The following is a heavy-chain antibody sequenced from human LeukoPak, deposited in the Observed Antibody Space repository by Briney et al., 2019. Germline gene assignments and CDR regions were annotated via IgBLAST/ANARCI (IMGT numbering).Heavy chain of an antibody. V-gene: IGHV5-51*01. Sequence: GESLKISCKGARYSFTSSWIAWVRQMPGKGLEWMGIIYLGDSDTRYSPSFQGQVTISADKSIYTAYLQWSSLKASDTAMYYCARHPITRYYDSSGDSAAGPDYWGQGTLVTVPS. J-gene: IGHJ4*02. CDR1: RYSFTSSW. D-gene: IGHD3-22*01. CDR2: IYLGDSDT. CDR3: ARHPITRYYDSSGDSAAGPDY.